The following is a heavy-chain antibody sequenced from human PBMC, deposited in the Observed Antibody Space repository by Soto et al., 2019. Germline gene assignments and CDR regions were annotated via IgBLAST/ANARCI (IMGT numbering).Heavy chain of an antibody. CDR2: ISSSSSTI. V-gene: IGHV3-48*02. CDR3: ARDRGSGWYYFDN. J-gene: IGHJ4*02. D-gene: IGHD6-19*01. CDR1: GCNFSSYG. Sequence: LPYAASGCNFSSYGMSRVRQTPGKGLEWVSYISSSSSTIYYADSVKGRFTISRDTAKNSLYLQMNSLRDEDTAVYYCARDRGSGWYYFDNRRQGTLVIV.